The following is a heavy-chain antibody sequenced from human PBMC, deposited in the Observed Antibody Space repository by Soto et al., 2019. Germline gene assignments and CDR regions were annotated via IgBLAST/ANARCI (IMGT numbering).Heavy chain of an antibody. CDR2: INAGNGNT. CDR1: GYTFTSYA. J-gene: IGHJ4*02. CDR3: ARDDSGFSGSHYIDYFNY. D-gene: IGHD1-26*01. V-gene: IGHV1-3*01. Sequence: ASVKVSCKAFGYTFTSYAIHWVRQAPGQRLEWMGWINAGNGNTKYSQKFQGRVTITRDTSASTAYMELTSLRSEDTAVYYCARDDSGFSGSHYIDYFNYWGQGALVTVSS.